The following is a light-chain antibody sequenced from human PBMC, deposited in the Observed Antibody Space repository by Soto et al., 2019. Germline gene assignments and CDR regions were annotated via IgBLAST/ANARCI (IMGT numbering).Light chain of an antibody. V-gene: IGKV3-15*01. CDR1: VSVSTY. CDR2: GAS. CDR3: QQYNNWPMT. J-gene: IGKJ1*01. Sequence: EIVMTQSPATLSVSPGERATLSCRASVSVSTYLAWYQQKPGQAPRLLIYGASTRATGIPARVSGSGSGTEFTLTISSLQSEDFAVYYCQQYNNWPMTFGQGPKVDIK.